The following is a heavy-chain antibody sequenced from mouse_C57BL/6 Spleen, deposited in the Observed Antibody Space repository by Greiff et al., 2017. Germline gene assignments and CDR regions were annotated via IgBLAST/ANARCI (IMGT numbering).Heavy chain of an antibody. CDR2: ISYDGSN. V-gene: IGHV3-6*01. D-gene: IGHD2-4*01. CDR1: GYSITSGYY. CDR3: AREDDYGGGDYAMDY. J-gene: IGHJ4*01. Sequence: EVHLVESGPGLVKPSQSLSLTCSVTGYSITSGYYWNWIRQFPGNKLEWMGYISYDGSNNYNPSLKNRITITRDPSKNQFSLKLNSVTTEDTATYYCAREDDYGGGDYAMDYWGQGTSVTVSS.